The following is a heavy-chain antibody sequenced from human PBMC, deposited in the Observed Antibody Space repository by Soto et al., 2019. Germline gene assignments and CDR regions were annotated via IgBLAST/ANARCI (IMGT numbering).Heavy chain of an antibody. Sequence: EVQVVESGGGLVQPGGSLRLSCAGSGFTFGRHWMTWVRQCPGKGLEWVANIKEDGSEIYYVDSVKGRFTISRDNAKNSVYLQMNSLRAEDTALYYCARETYGDNGQVLDYWGQGTLVTVSA. J-gene: IGHJ4*02. V-gene: IGHV3-7*01. CDR3: ARETYGDNGQVLDY. D-gene: IGHD4-17*01. CDR2: IKEDGSEI. CDR1: GFTFGRHW.